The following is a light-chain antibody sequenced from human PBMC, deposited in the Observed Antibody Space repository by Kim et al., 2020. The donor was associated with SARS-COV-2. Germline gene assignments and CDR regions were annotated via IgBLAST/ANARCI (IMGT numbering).Light chain of an antibody. Sequence: QAVVTQEPSLTVSPGGTVTLTCGSSAGPVTSGHYPYWVQQKPGQAPKTLICDTTKKHSWTPARFSGSVLGGKAALTLSGAQPEDEADYYCLVSYANEGVFGGGTQLTVL. CDR3: LVSYANEGV. J-gene: IGLJ3*02. CDR2: DTT. CDR1: AGPVTSGHY. V-gene: IGLV7-46*01.